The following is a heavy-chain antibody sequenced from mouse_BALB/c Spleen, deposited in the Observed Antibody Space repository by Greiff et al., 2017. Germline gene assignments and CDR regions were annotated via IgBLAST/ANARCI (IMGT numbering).Heavy chain of an antibody. CDR3: ARCYHYFDY. CDR2: IYPGNVNT. Sequence: VQLQQSGPELVKPGASVRISCKASGYTFTSYYIHWVKQRPGQGLEWIGWIYPGNVNTKYNEKFKGKATLTADKSSSTAYMQLSSLTSEDSAVYFCARCYHYFDYWGQGTTLTVSS. D-gene: IGHD2-12*01. CDR1: GYTFTSYY. J-gene: IGHJ2*01. V-gene: IGHV1S56*01.